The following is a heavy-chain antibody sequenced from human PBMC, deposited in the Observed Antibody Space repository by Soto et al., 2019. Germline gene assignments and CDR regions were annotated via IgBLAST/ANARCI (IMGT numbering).Heavy chain of an antibody. V-gene: IGHV4-39*07. J-gene: IGHJ5*02. CDR3: ATQISNWFDP. CDR2: IYHSGST. D-gene: IGHD3-3*02. Sequence: SETLSLTCTVSGGSISSGDYYWSWIRQPPGKGLEWIGEIYHSGSTNYNPSLKSRVTISVDKSKNQFSLKLSSVTAADTAVYYCATQISNWFDPWGQGTLVTVSS. CDR1: GGSISSGDYY.